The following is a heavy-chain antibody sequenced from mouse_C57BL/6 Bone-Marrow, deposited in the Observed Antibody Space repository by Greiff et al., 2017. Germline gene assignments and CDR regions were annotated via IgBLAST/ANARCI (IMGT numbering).Heavy chain of an antibody. V-gene: IGHV1-52*01. CDR3: ARWDYYGPYWYFDV. J-gene: IGHJ1*03. Sequence: QVQLQQPGAELVRPGSSVKLSCKASGYTFTSYWMHWVKQRPIQGLEWIGNIDPSDSATHYNQKFKDKATLTVDKSSSTAYMKLSSLTSEDSAVYYWARWDYYGPYWYFDVWGTGTTVTVSS. CDR1: GYTFTSYW. CDR2: IDPSDSAT. D-gene: IGHD1-2*01.